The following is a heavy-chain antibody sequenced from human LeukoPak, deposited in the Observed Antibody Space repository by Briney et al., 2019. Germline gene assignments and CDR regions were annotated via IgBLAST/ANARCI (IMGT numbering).Heavy chain of an antibody. V-gene: IGHV3-21*01. CDR1: GFTFSSYS. Sequence: GGSLRLSCAASGFTFSSYSMNWVRQAPGKGLEWVSSISSSSSCIYYADSVKGRFTISRDNAKNSLYLQMNSLRAEDTAVYYCARAARGYSYGRPPPFDYWGQGTLATVSS. J-gene: IGHJ4*02. D-gene: IGHD5-18*01. CDR3: ARAARGYSYGRPPPFDY. CDR2: ISSSSSCI.